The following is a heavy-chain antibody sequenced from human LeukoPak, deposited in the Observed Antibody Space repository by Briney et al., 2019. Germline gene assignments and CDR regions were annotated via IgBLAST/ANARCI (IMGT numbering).Heavy chain of an antibody. CDR1: GGSISSYY. CDR3: ARGWFGELSHFNF. J-gene: IGHJ4*02. Sequence: TSETLSLTCSVSGGSISSYYWSWIRQPPGKGLEWIGFIYYSGNTNYNPSLKSRVTMSVDTSKNQFSLNLTSVTAADTAVYYCARGWFGELSHFNFRGQGTLVRVSS. D-gene: IGHD3-10*01. V-gene: IGHV4-59*12. CDR2: IYYSGNT.